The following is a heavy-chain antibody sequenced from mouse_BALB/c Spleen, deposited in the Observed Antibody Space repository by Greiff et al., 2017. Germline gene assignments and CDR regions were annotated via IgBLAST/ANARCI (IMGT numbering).Heavy chain of an antibody. Sequence: QVQLQQPGAELVKPGAPVKLSCKASGYTFTSYWMNWVKQRPGRGLEWIGRIDPSDSETHYNQKFKDKATLTVDKSSSTAYIQLSSLTSEDSAVYYCAREIYDGSLFDYWGQGTTLTVSS. J-gene: IGHJ2*01. CDR3: AREIYDGSLFDY. V-gene: IGHV1-69*02. D-gene: IGHD2-3*01. CDR1: GYTFTSYW. CDR2: IDPSDSET.